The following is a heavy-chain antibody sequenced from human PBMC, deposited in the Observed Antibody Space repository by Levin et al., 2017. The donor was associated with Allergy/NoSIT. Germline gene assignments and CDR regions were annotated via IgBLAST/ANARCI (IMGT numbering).Heavy chain of an antibody. CDR3: AKDHNGGFDY. Sequence: GESLKISCAASGFTFSSYGMHWVRQAPGKGLEWVAVISYDGSNKYYADSVKGRFTISRDNSKNTLYLQMNSLRAEDTAVYYCAKDHNGGFDYWGQGTLVTVSS. J-gene: IGHJ4*02. V-gene: IGHV3-30*18. CDR2: ISYDGSNK. D-gene: IGHD4-23*01. CDR1: GFTFSSYG.